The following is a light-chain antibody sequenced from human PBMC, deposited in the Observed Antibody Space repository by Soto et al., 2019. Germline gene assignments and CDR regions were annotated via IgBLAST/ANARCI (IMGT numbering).Light chain of an antibody. CDR2: GAS. V-gene: IGKV3-15*01. Sequence: EIVMTQSPDTLSVSPGERATLSCRASQSVNSNLAWYQQKPGQAPRLLIYGASTRATDIPTRFSGSGSGTEFTLTISSLQSEDFAVYYCQQYNNWPRTFGQGTKVEIQ. CDR1: QSVNSN. CDR3: QQYNNWPRT. J-gene: IGKJ1*01.